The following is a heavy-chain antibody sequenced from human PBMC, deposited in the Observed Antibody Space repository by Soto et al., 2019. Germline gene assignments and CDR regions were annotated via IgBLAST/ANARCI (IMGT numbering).Heavy chain of an antibody. CDR3: ARLLLSFDT. CDR2: IYYSGST. Sequence: XETLSLTCTVSGGSVSSGRYYWSWIRQPPGKGLEWIVYIYYSGSTSYNPSLKSRVTISVDTSKNQFSLKLSSVTAADTAVYYCARLLLSFDTWGQGTLVTVSS. J-gene: IGHJ5*02. CDR1: GGSVSSGRYY. D-gene: IGHD3-22*01. V-gene: IGHV4-61*01.